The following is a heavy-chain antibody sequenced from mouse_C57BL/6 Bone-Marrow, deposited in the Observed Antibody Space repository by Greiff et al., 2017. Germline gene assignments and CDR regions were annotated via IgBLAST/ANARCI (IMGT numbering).Heavy chain of an antibody. V-gene: IGHV1-26*01. CDR2: INPNNGGT. D-gene: IGHD1-1*01. Sequence: VQLQQSGPELVKPGASVKISCKASGYTFTDYYMNWVKQSHGKSLEWIGDINPNNGGTSYNQKFKGKATLTVDKSSSTAYMELRSLTSEDSAVYYCASYDSSYRFAYWGQGTLVTVSA. CDR3: ASYDSSYRFAY. J-gene: IGHJ3*01. CDR1: GYTFTDYY.